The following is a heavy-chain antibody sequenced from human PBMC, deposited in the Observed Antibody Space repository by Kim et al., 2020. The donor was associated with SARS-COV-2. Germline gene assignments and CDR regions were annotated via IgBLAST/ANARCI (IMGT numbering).Heavy chain of an antibody. CDR2: TSAYDCNT. D-gene: IGHD2-15*01. CDR3: ARGDTYCAGGSCAASDAFDL. J-gene: IGHJ3*01. Sequence: ASVKVSCKASFYTVTSYGISWVRQAPGQGLEWMGGTSAYDCNTNYAQNLQGRVTMTTDTSTNTAYMELRSLTSDDTAVYYCARGDTYCAGGSCAASDAFDLWGQGTMVTVSS. CDR1: FYTVTSYG. V-gene: IGHV1-18*01.